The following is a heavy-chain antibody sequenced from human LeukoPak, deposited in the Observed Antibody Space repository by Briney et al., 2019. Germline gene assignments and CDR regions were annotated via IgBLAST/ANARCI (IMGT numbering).Heavy chain of an antibody. CDR3: ARVIIAVAVDY. CDR1: GGSFSGYY. CDR2: INHSGST. V-gene: IGHV4-34*01. Sequence: SETLSLTCAVYGGSFSGYYWSWIRQPPGKGLEWIGEINHSGSTNYNPSLKSRVTISVDTSKNQFSLKLSSVTAADTAVYYCARVIIAVAVDYWGQGTLVTVSS. J-gene: IGHJ4*02. D-gene: IGHD6-19*01.